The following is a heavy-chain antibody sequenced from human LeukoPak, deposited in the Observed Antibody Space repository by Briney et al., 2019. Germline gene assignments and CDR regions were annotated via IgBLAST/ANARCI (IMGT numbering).Heavy chain of an antibody. CDR3: AKANYSSGWDY. D-gene: IGHD6-19*01. CDR1: GLTFSNYA. J-gene: IGHJ4*02. CDR2: ISGSSGYT. V-gene: IGHV3-23*01. Sequence: GGSLRLSCAASGLTFSNYAMSWVRQVPGKGLEWVSSISGSSGYTYYADSVKGRLTISRDKSKNTLYLQMNSLRAEDTALYYCAKANYSSGWDYWGQGTLVTVSS.